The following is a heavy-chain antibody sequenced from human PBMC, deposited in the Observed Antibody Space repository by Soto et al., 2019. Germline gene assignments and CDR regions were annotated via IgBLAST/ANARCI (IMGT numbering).Heavy chain of an antibody. Sequence: QVQLVESGGGVVQPGRSLRLSCAASGFTFSPYTMHWVRQAPGKGLEWVAVISYDGSTEYNPDSVKGRFTISRDNPKNTVYLQMNSLRAEDTAIYYCARGGVFCGGDCYKGGIDYWGQGTLVTVSS. CDR2: ISYDGSTE. J-gene: IGHJ4*02. CDR3: ARGGVFCGGDCYKGGIDY. V-gene: IGHV3-30-3*01. CDR1: GFTFSPYT. D-gene: IGHD2-21*01.